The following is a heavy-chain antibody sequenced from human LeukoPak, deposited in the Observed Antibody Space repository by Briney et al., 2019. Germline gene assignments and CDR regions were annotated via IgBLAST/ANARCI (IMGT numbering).Heavy chain of an antibody. V-gene: IGHV1-8*03. CDR3: ATGIAVAGGDDY. CDR1: GYTFTSYD. CDR2: MNPNSGNT. Sequence: ASVKVSCKASGYTFTSYDINWVRQATGQGLEWMGWMNPNSGNTGYAQKFQGRVTITRNTSISTAYMELSSLRSEDTAVYYCATGIAVAGGDDYWGQGTLVTVSS. D-gene: IGHD6-19*01. J-gene: IGHJ4*02.